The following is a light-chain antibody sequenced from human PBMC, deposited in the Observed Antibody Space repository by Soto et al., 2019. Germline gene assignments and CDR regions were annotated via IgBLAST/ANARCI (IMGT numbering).Light chain of an antibody. Sequence: EIVLTQSPGTLSLSPGDRATLSCRASQRVSTFLAWYQQRPGQAPRLLIYGASSRATGIPDRFSGSGSGTDFTLTISRLEPEDFAVYYCQQYGSSLITFGQGTRLEIK. V-gene: IGKV3-20*01. J-gene: IGKJ5*01. CDR2: GAS. CDR3: QQYGSSLIT. CDR1: QRVSTF.